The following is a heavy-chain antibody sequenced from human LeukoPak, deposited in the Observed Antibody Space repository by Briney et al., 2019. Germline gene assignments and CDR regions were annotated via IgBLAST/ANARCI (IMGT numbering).Heavy chain of an antibody. CDR2: IYYSGST. Sequence: SETLSLTCTVSGGSISSYYWSWIRQPPGKGLEWIGYIYYSGSTNYNPSLKSRVAISVDTSKNQFSLKLSSVAAADTAVYYCARDLIDRDGYNYVEWFDPWGQGTLVTVSS. V-gene: IGHV4-59*01. J-gene: IGHJ5*02. CDR3: ARDLIDRDGYNYVEWFDP. CDR1: GGSISSYY. D-gene: IGHD5-24*01.